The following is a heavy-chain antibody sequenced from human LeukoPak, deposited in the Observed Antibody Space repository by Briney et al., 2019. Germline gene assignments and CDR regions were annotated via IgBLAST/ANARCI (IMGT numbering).Heavy chain of an antibody. CDR3: AKDIEASDI. D-gene: IGHD3-16*02. J-gene: IGHJ3*02. V-gene: IGHV3-30*02. CDR1: GFSFSGYG. Sequence: GGSLRLSCAASGFSFSGYGMHWVRQAPGKGLEWVAFIRYNGDTKNYADSVKGRFTISRDNSKNTLYLQMDSLRADDTAVYYCAKDIEASDIWGQGTMVTVSS. CDR2: IRYNGDTK.